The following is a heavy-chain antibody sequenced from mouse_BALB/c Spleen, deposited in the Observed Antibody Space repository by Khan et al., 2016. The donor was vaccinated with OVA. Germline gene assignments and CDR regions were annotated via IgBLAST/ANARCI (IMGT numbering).Heavy chain of an antibody. CDR2: INPRSGYP. D-gene: IGHD2-14*01. Sequence: QVQLQQSGAELARPGASVKMSCKASGYTFTSYTIHWVQQRPGQGLEWIGYINPRSGYPTYNQKFKDKATLTADKSSSAAYMQLSSLTSEDSAVYYCARRTTWYAMAYWGQGTSVTVSS. J-gene: IGHJ4*01. V-gene: IGHV1-4*01. CDR1: GYTFTSYT. CDR3: ARRTTWYAMAY.